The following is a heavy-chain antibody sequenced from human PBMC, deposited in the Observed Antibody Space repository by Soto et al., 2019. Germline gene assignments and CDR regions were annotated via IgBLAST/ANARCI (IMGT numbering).Heavy chain of an antibody. J-gene: IGHJ4*02. CDR1: GFTFSSYG. V-gene: IGHV3-33*01. CDR3: ARTHSGSYYPLDY. D-gene: IGHD1-26*01. Sequence: QVQLVESGGGVVQPGRSLRLSCAASGFTFSSYGMHWVRQAPGKGLEWVAVIWYDGSNTYYADSVKGRFTISRDNSKNTLYLQMNSLRAEDTAVYYCARTHSGSYYPLDYWGQGTLVTVSS. CDR2: IWYDGSNT.